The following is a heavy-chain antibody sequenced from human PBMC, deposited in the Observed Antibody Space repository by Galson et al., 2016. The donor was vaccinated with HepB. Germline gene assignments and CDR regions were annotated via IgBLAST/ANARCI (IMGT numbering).Heavy chain of an antibody. CDR1: GGSISGYY. V-gene: IGHV4-59*12. D-gene: IGHD3-3*01. J-gene: IGHJ6*04. Sequence: SETLSLTCTVSGGSISGYYWSWIRQPPGKGLEWIGYIYFSASTNYNPSLKSRVTISVDTSKNQFSLKLSSVTAADTAVYYCARAPEYYDFWSGVYYFGLDVWGKGTSVTVSS. CDR3: ARAPEYYDFWSGVYYFGLDV. CDR2: IYFSAST.